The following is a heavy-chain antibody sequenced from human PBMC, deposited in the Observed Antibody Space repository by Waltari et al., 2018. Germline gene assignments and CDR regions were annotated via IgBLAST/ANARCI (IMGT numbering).Heavy chain of an antibody. J-gene: IGHJ3*01. CDR3: ARRNLGFAFDV. CDR1: GGTFGSYS. V-gene: IGHV1-69*12. Sequence: QVHLIQSGAEVQKPGSSMNVSCKASGGTFGSYSIAWVRQAGQGLEWLGGIIPIFGTPQYAHNFQGRVTLTADASTTTVYLELSGLRSEDTAIYYCARRNLGFAFDVWGQGTLVIVSS. D-gene: IGHD1-26*01. CDR2: IIPIFGTP.